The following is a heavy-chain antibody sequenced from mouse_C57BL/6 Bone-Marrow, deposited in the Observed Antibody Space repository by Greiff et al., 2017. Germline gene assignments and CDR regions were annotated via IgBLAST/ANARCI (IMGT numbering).Heavy chain of an antibody. V-gene: IGHV10-1*01. CDR3: VRGNNYDDAMDY. Sequence: VQLQQSGGGLVQPKGSLKLSCAASGFSFNTYAMNWVRQAPGKGLEWVACIRSKGNNYSTYYADSVKDRFTIYRDDSESMLFLQMNNLNTEDTAMYYCVRGNNYDDAMDYWGQGTAVTVSS. CDR2: IRSKGNNYST. CDR1: GFSFNTYA. D-gene: IGHD5-1-1*01. J-gene: IGHJ4*01.